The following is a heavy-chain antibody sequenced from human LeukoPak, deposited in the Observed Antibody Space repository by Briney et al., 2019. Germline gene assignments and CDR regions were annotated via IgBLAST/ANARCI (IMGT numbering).Heavy chain of an antibody. V-gene: IGHV3-23*01. CDR1: GFTFSSYG. Sequence: GGSLRLSCAASGFTFSSYGMNWVRQAPGKGLEWVSGISGSGGTTYYADSVKGRFTISRDSSKNTLYLQMNSLRAEDTAVYYCAKDRAYYSDSSGYYLVRAYDYWGQGTLVTVSS. CDR3: AKDRAYYSDSSGYYLVRAYDY. CDR2: ISGSGGTT. D-gene: IGHD3-22*01. J-gene: IGHJ4*02.